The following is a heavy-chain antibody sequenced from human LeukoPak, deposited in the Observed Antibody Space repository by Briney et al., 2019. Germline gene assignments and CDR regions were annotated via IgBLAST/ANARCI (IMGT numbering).Heavy chain of an antibody. J-gene: IGHJ4*02. D-gene: IGHD5-18*01. V-gene: IGHV1-69*01. CDR1: GCTFSSYA. CDR2: IIPIFGTA. CDR3: ARGRAQCTQYSYGQDFDY. Sequence: GASVKVSCKASGCTFSSYAISWVRQAPGQGLEWMGGIIPIFGTANYAQKFQGRVTITADESTSTAHMELSSLRSEDTAVNYCARGRAQCTQYSYGQDFDYWGQGTLVTVSS.